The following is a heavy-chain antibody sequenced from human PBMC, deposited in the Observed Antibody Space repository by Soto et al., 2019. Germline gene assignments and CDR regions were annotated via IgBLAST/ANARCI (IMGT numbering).Heavy chain of an antibody. V-gene: IGHV3-21*06. J-gene: IGHJ4*02. CDR2: ISSTTNYI. CDR1: GFTFTRYS. CDR3: ARESEDLTSNFDY. Sequence: GGSLRLSCSASGFTFTRYSMNWVRQAPGKGLEWVSSISSTTNYIYYGDSMKGRFTISRDNAKNSLYLEMNSLRAEDTAVYYCARESEDLTSNFDYWGQGTLVTVSS.